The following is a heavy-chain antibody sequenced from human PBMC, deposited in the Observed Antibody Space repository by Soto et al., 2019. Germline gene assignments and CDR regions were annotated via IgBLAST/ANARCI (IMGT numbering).Heavy chain of an antibody. V-gene: IGHV3-21*06. J-gene: IGHJ4*02. CDR2: ISSTTNYI. CDR1: GFTFTRYS. CDR3: ARESEDLTSNFDY. Sequence: GGSLRLSCSASGFTFTRYSMNWVRQAPGKGLEWVSSISSTTNYIYYGDSMKGRFTISRDNAKNSLYLEMNSLRAEDTAVYYCARESEDLTSNFDYWGQGTLVTVSS.